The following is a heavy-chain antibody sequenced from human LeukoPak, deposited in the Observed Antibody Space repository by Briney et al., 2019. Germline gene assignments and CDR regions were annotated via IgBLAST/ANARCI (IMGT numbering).Heavy chain of an antibody. CDR1: GFTFSSYA. D-gene: IGHD4-17*01. J-gene: IGHJ4*02. CDR3: AKDQGYGDYAAAYDY. V-gene: IGHV3-23*01. Sequence: PGGSLRLSCAASGFTFSSYAMSWVRQAPGEGLEWVSAISGSGGSTYYADSVKGRFTISRDNSKNTLHLQMNGLRAEDTAVYYCAKDQGYGDYAAAYDYWGQGTLVTVSS. CDR2: ISGSGGST.